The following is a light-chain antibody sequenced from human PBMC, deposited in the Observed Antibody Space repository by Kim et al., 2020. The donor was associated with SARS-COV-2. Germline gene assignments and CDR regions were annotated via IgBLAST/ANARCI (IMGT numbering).Light chain of an antibody. Sequence: SSELTQDPTRSRACTRLDWSHINRARIPTSDAKWYQQKPGQAPILVIYGKNNRPSGIPDRFSGPTSGNTASLTITGTQAGDEADYYCNSRDSNDNVGFGG. V-gene: IGLV3-19*01. J-gene: IGLJ2*01. CDR3: NSRDSNDNVG. CDR2: GKN. CDR1: RIPTSD.